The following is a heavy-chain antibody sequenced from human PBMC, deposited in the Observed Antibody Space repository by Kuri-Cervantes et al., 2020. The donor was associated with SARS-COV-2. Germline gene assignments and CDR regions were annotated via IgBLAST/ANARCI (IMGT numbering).Heavy chain of an antibody. V-gene: IGHV4-59*05. CDR3: ARHVRPEITIFGVVITADYFDY. J-gene: IGHJ4*02. D-gene: IGHD3-3*01. CDR2: IYYSGST. CDR1: GGSISSYY. Sequence: GSLRLSCTVSGGSISSYYWSWIRQPPGKGLEWIGSIYYSGSTYYNPSLKSRVTISVDTSKNQFSLKLSSVTAADTAVYYCARHVRPEITIFGVVITADYFDYWGQGTLVTVSS.